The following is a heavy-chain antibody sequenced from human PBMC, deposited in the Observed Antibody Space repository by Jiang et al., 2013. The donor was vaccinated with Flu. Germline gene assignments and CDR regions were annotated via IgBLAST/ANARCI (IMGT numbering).Heavy chain of an antibody. D-gene: IGHD4-23*01. V-gene: IGHV4-59*01. CDR3: ASWGYGGVVADY. CDR1: GGSISRYF. CDR2: IYDRGST. J-gene: IGHJ4*02. Sequence: GLVKPSETLSLTCSVSGGSISRYFWSWIRQTPGKGLEWIGYIYDRGSTNNNPSLKSRVTMSVDTSKNQFSLKLSSVTAADTAVYYCASWGYGGVVADYWGQGTLVTVSS.